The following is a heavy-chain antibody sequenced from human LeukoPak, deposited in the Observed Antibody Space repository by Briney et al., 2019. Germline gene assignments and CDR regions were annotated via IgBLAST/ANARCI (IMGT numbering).Heavy chain of an antibody. CDR3: ASARSEWELPSLDY. J-gene: IGHJ4*02. V-gene: IGHV1-2*02. CDR2: INPNSGGT. D-gene: IGHD1-26*01. Sequence: GASVKVSCKASGYTFTGYYMHWVRQAPGQGLEWMGWINPNSGGTNYAQKFQGRVTMTGDTSISTAYMELSRLRSDDTAVYYCASARSEWELPSLDYWGQGTLVTVSS. CDR1: GYTFTGYY.